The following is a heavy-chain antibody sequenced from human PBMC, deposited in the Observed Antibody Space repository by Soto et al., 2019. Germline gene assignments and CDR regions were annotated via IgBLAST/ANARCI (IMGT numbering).Heavy chain of an antibody. J-gene: IGHJ6*02. CDR3: ANQKILFSVAGTLYGLGF. D-gene: IGHD1-1*01. Sequence: GGSLRLSCEASGFVFSTYSMNWVRQAPGKGLEWISYISSTSGTIYYADSVKGRFTIFRDNAKNSLFLQMNGLRDDDTAVYYCANQKILFSVAGTLYGLGFWGQGTMVTVS. V-gene: IGHV3-48*02. CDR2: ISSTSGTI. CDR1: GFVFSTYS.